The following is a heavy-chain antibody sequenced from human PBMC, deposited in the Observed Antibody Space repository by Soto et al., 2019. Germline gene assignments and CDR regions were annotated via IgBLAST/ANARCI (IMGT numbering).Heavy chain of an antibody. D-gene: IGHD4-17*01. CDR2: HYWNDDK. J-gene: IGHJ4*02. CDR3: AHFMTTMTTGYFDF. CDR1: GFSLSTRGVG. Sequence: QITLTESGPTLVKPTQSLTLTCTFSGFSLSTRGVGVVWIRQPPGKALEWLSLHYWNDDKRYSSSLGSRLTITKDTSKNVVVLTMTNVDPVDTATYYCAHFMTTMTTGYFDFWGQGIPVTVSS. V-gene: IGHV2-5*01.